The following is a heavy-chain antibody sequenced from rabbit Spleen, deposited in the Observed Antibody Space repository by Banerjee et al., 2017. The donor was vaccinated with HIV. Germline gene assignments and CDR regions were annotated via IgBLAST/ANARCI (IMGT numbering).Heavy chain of an antibody. J-gene: IGHJ6*01. CDR2: SYAGSSGST. CDR1: GFSFSSSYY. Sequence: QSLEESGGGLVKPGASLTLTCTASGFSFSSSYYMCWVRQAPGKGLEWIACSYAGSSGSTYSAIWAKGRFTISKTSSTTVTLQMTSLTAADTATYFCARDTGTSFSTYGMDLWGPGTLVTVS. CDR3: ARDTGTSFSTYGMDL. V-gene: IGHV1S40*01. D-gene: IGHD8-1*01.